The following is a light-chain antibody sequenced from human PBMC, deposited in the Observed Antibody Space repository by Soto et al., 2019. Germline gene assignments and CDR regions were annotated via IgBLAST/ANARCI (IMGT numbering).Light chain of an antibody. V-gene: IGKV3-20*01. Sequence: NVFTQSPGTLSLSPGQRATLSCRASQSLSGNYLAWYQQKPGQAPRVLIYRASIRATGISDRFSGSGSGTDFTLTISRLEPDDFAVYYCQHYGASPWTLGQGTKVDIK. J-gene: IGKJ1*01. CDR2: RAS. CDR3: QHYGASPWT. CDR1: QSLSGNY.